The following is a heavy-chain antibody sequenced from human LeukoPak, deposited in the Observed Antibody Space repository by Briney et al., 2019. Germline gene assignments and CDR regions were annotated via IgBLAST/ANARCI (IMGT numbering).Heavy chain of an antibody. V-gene: IGHV3-9*01. J-gene: IGHJ4*02. CDR1: GFIFNNYA. Sequence: PGGSLRLSCAGSGFIFNNYAMHWVRQPPGKGLEWVSGISWNSGSIDYADSVKGRFTISRDNAKNSLYLQMNSLRAEDTAVFYCARDQYDTWSRRGNFDSWGQGTLVIVSS. D-gene: IGHD3-3*01. CDR3: ARDQYDTWSRRGNFDS. CDR2: ISWNSGSI.